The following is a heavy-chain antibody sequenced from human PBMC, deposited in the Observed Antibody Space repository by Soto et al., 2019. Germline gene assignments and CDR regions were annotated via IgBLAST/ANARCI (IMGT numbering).Heavy chain of an antibody. D-gene: IGHD5-12*01. Sequence: GGSLRLSCAASGFTFSSYGMHWVRQAPGKGLEWVAVIWYDGSNKYYADSVKGRFTISRDNSKNTLYLQMNSLRAEDTAVYYCARRRGYSGYDFSAFDIWGQGTMVTVSS. CDR1: GFTFSSYG. CDR3: ARRRGYSGYDFSAFDI. V-gene: IGHV3-33*01. J-gene: IGHJ3*02. CDR2: IWYDGSNK.